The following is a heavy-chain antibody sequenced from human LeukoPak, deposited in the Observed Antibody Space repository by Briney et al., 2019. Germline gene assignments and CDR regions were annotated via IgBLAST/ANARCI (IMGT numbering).Heavy chain of an antibody. V-gene: IGHV3-11*06. Sequence: GGSLRLSCAASGFTFSDYYMGWIRQAPGKGLEWVSYISTSSTYTNYADSVKGRFIISRDNAKNSLYLQMNSLRAEDSAVYYCVRDRFYSFDYWGQGTLVTVSS. CDR2: ISTSSTYT. CDR1: GFTFSDYY. CDR3: VRDRFYSFDY. J-gene: IGHJ4*02.